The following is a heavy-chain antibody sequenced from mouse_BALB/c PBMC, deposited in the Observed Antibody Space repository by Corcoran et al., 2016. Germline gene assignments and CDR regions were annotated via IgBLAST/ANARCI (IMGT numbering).Heavy chain of an antibody. CDR1: GFNIKDTY. CDR3: ARTMITTKAMDY. J-gene: IGHJ4*01. CDR2: IDPANGNT. Sequence: EVQLQQSGAELVKPGASVKLSCTASGFNIKDTYIHWVKQRPEQGLEWIGRIDPANGNTKYDPKFQGKATITADTSSNTAYLLLSSLTSEDTAVYYCARTMITTKAMDYWGQGTSVTVSS. D-gene: IGHD2-4*01. V-gene: IGHV14-3*02.